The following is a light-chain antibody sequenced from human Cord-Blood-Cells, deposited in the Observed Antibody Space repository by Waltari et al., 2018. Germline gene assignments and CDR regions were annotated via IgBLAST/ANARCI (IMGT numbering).Light chain of an antibody. J-gene: IGLJ3*02. V-gene: IGLV2-23*01. CDR1: SSDVGSYNL. Sequence: QSALTQPASVSGSPGQSLTISCPGTSSDVGSYNLVAWYQQHPGKAPQLMIYEGSKRPSGVSNRFSGSKSGNTASLTISGLQAEDEADYYCCSYAGSSTWVFGGGTKLTVL. CDR3: CSYAGSSTWV. CDR2: EGS.